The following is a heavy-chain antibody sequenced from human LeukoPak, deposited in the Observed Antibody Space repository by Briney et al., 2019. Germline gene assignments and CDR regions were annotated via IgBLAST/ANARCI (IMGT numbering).Heavy chain of an antibody. J-gene: IGHJ4*02. D-gene: IGHD5-18*01. V-gene: IGHV4-59*01. CDR1: GGSISSYY. CDR3: ARVRYSYGLLFDY. CDR2: IYYSGST. Sequence: SETLSLTCTVSGGSISSYYWSWIRQPPGKGLEWIGYIYYSGSTNYNPSLKSRVTISVDTSKNQFSLKLSSVTAADTAVYYCARVRYSYGLLFDYWGQGTLVAVSS.